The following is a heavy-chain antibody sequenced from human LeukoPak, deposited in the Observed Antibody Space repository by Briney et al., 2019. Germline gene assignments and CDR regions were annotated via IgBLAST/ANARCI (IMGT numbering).Heavy chain of an antibody. CDR2: INHSGST. CDR3: AELGITMIGGV. CDR1: GGSFSGYY. J-gene: IGHJ6*04. D-gene: IGHD3-10*02. V-gene: IGHV4-34*01. Sequence: SETLSLTCAVYGGSFSGYYWSWNRQPAGKGLEWIGEINHSGSTNYNPSLKSRVTISVDTSKNQFSLKLSSVTAEDTAVYYCAELGITMIGGVWGKGTTVTISS.